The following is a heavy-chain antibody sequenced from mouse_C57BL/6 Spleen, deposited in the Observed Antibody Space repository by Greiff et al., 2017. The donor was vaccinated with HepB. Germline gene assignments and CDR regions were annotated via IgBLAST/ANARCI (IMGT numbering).Heavy chain of an antibody. D-gene: IGHD1-1*01. J-gene: IGHJ2*01. Sequence: VQLQQPGAELVRPGPSVKLSCKASGYTFTSYWMHWVKQRPGQGLEWIGVIDPSDSYTNYNQKFKGKATLTVDTSSSTAYMQLSSLTSEDSAVYYCARPLKDYGSLDYWGQGTTLTVSS. CDR3: ARPLKDYGSLDY. CDR1: GYTFTSYW. V-gene: IGHV1-59*01. CDR2: IDPSDSYT.